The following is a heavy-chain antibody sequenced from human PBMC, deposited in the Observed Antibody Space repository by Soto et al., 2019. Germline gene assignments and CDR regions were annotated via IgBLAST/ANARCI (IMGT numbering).Heavy chain of an antibody. CDR1: GYSFTSYW. J-gene: IGHJ6*02. V-gene: IGHV5-10-1*01. Sequence: GASLKISCKGSGYSFTSYWISWVRQMPGKGLEWMGTIDPSDSYTIYSPSFQGHVTISADKSITTAYLQWSSLKASDTAMYYCARLSSSSWYNYYYGMDVWGQGTTVTVSS. CDR2: IDPSDSYT. CDR3: ARLSSSSWYNYYYGMDV. D-gene: IGHD6-13*01.